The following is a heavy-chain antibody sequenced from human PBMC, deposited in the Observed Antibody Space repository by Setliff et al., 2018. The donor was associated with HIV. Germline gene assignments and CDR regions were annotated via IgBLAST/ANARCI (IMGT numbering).Heavy chain of an antibody. CDR3: ARTRALTSRSHTLFHALDV. J-gene: IGHJ6*02. CDR2: IKQDGSDM. V-gene: IGHV3-7*01. CDR1: GFVFSDHS. D-gene: IGHD3-10*01. Sequence: GGSLRLSCAASGFVFSDHSFHWVRQAPGQGLEWVANIKQDGSDMHYIESVKGRFTIFRDNAKNSLSLQLNSLQAEDTAIYYCARTRALTSRSHTLFHALDVWGRGTPVTVSS.